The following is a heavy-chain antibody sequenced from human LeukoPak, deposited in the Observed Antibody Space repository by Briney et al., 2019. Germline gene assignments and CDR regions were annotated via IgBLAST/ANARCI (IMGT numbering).Heavy chain of an antibody. D-gene: IGHD2-15*01. CDR1: GFTFDDYA. CDR3: AKDRKYCNGAGCFDAFDI. Sequence: PGRSLRLSCAASGFTFDDYAMHWVRQVPGKGLEWVSGFSWKSGRIGYADSVKGRFTISRDSAKNSLYLQMNSLRTEDTALYYCAKDRKYCNGAGCFDAFDIWGQGTMVTVSS. V-gene: IGHV3-9*01. CDR2: FSWKSGRI. J-gene: IGHJ3*02.